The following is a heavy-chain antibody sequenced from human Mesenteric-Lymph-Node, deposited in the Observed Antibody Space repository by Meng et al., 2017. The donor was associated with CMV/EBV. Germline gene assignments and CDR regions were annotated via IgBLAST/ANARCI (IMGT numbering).Heavy chain of an antibody. V-gene: IGHV3-21*01. Sequence: GESLKISCAGSGFTFSDSPMNWVRQAPGKGLEWVSSISSSSSYIYYADSVKGRFTISRDNAKNSLYLQMNSLRAEDTAVYYCARETPYYYDSSGTFDYWGQGTLVTVSS. CDR3: ARETPYYYDSSGTFDY. J-gene: IGHJ4*02. CDR2: ISSSSSYI. CDR1: GFTFSDSP. D-gene: IGHD3-22*01.